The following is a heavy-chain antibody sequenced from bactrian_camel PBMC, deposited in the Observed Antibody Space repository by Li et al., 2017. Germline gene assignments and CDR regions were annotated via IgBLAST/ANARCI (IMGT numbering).Heavy chain of an antibody. CDR1: QDIFRSYC. CDR2: IDNFGGR. Sequence: HVQLVESGGGSVQAGGSLRLSCKMPQDIFRSYCMAWFRQSSGKECEAVATIDNFGGRYYTDSVKGRFTISKDNAKDTLYLQMDSLKPEDTGAYYCAADLSFAEYDYAYVCPPNKNLFGYWGQGTQVTVS. V-gene: IGHV3S1*01. CDR3: AADLSFAEYDYAYVCPPNKNLFGY. J-gene: IGHJ6*01. D-gene: IGHD4*01.